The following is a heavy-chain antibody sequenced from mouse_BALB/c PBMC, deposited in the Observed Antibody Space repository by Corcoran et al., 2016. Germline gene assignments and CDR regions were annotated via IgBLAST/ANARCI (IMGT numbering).Heavy chain of an antibody. V-gene: IGHV1S34*01. D-gene: IGHD2-4*01. Sequence: LVKTGASVKISCKASGYSFTGYYMHWVKQSHGKSLEWIGYISCYNGATSYNQKFKGKATFTVDTSSSTAYMQFHSLTSEDSAVYYCARGTDYDVGPFTYWGQGTSVTVS. J-gene: IGHJ4*01. CDR3: ARGTDYDVGPFTY. CDR1: GYSFTGYY. CDR2: ISCYNGAT.